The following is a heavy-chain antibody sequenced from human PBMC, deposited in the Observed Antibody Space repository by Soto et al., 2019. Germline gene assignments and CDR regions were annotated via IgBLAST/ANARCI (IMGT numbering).Heavy chain of an antibody. J-gene: IGHJ4*02. CDR1: GYSFTSYC. Sequence: GESLKISCKGSGYSFTSYCIGWVRQMPGKGLEWMGIIYPGDSDTRYSPSFQGQVTISADKSISTAYLQWSSLKASDTAMYYCARPHYYDSSGTAPGYFDYWAQGTLVTVSS. CDR2: IYPGDSDT. D-gene: IGHD3-22*01. V-gene: IGHV5-51*01. CDR3: ARPHYYDSSGTAPGYFDY.